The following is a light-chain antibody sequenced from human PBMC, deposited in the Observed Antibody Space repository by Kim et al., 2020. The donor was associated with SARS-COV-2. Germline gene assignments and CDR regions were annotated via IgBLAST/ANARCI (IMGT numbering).Light chain of an antibody. J-gene: IGKJ4*01. CDR2: SAA. V-gene: IGKV3-20*01. Sequence: SPGERATHSCRASQSVSSGYLAWYQQRPGQAPRLLIYSAASRATSVPDRFSGSGSGTDFTLTISRLEPEDFAVYYCQQYGTSPLTFGGGTKVDIK. CDR1: QSVSSGY. CDR3: QQYGTSPLT.